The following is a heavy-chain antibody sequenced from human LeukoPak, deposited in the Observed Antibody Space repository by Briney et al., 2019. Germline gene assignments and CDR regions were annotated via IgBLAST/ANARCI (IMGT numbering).Heavy chain of an antibody. CDR1: SASVSSYY. CDR3: AMGFWYEEYFQH. J-gene: IGHJ1*01. Sequence: SETLSLTCTVSSASVSSYYWSWIRQPPGKGLEWIGYIYYSGSTNYNPSLKSRITISVDTSKNQFSLRLSSVTAADTAVYFCAMGFWYEEYFQHWGQGSLVIVSS. V-gene: IGHV4-59*02. CDR2: IYYSGST. D-gene: IGHD6-13*01.